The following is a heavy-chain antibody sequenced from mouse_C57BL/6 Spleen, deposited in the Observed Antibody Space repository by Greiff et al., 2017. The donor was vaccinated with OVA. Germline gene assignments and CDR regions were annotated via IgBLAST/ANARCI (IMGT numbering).Heavy chain of an antibody. D-gene: IGHD2-3*01. V-gene: IGHV1-61*01. CDR2: IYPSDSET. CDR3: ARGGWLPHWYFDV. J-gene: IGHJ1*03. CDR1: GYTFTSYW. Sequence: VQLQQSGAELVRPGSSVKLSCKASGYTFTSYWMDWVKQRPGQGLEWIGNIYPSDSETHYNQKFKDKATLTVDKSSSTAYMQLSSLTSEDSAVYYCARGGWLPHWYFDVWGTGTTVTVSS.